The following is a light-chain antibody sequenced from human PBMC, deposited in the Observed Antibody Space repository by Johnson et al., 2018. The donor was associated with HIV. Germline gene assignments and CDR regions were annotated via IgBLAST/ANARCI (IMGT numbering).Light chain of an antibody. Sequence: QLVLTQPPSVSAAPGQKVTISCSGSSSNIGNNYVSWYQQLPGTAPKLLIYENNKRPSGIPDRFSGSKSGTSATLGITGLQTGDEADDYFGTWDSSLSAPYVFGTGTKVTVL. J-gene: IGLJ1*01. CDR2: ENN. V-gene: IGLV1-51*02. CDR3: GTWDSSLSAPYV. CDR1: SSNIGNNY.